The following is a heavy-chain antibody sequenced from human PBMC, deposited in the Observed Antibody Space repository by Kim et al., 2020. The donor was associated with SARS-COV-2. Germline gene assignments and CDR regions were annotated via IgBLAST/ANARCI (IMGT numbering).Heavy chain of an antibody. D-gene: IGHD5-12*01. J-gene: IGHJ4*02. V-gene: IGHV3-9*01. Sequence: ADSVKGRFTVSRDNAKTSLYLQMNSLGAEDTALYYCAKDLYSGYGNFDYWGQGTLVTVSS. CDR3: AKDLYSGYGNFDY.